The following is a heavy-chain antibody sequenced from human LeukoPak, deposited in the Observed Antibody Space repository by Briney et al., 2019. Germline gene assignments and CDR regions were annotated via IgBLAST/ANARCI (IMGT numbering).Heavy chain of an antibody. V-gene: IGHV1-69*05. D-gene: IGHD3-22*01. CDR2: IIPIFGTA. Sequence: SVKVSCEASGGTFSSYAISWVRQAPGQGLEWMGRIIPIFGTANYAQKFQGRVTITTDESTSTAYMELSSLRSEDTAVYYCARDDSSGYYPYYFDYWGQGTLVTVSS. CDR3: ARDDSSGYYPYYFDY. CDR1: GGTFSSYA. J-gene: IGHJ4*02.